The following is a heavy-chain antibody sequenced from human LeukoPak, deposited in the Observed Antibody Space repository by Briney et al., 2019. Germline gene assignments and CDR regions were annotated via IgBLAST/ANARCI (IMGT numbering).Heavy chain of an antibody. Sequence: PGGSLRLSCAASGFTFSSYGMHWVRQAPGKGLEWVAFIRYDGSNKYYADSVKGRFTISRDNSKNTLYLQMNSLRAEDTAVYYCARLGYCTNGVCYGFDYWGQGTLVTVS. J-gene: IGHJ4*02. D-gene: IGHD2-8*01. CDR3: ARLGYCTNGVCYGFDY. V-gene: IGHV3-30*02. CDR2: IRYDGSNK. CDR1: GFTFSSYG.